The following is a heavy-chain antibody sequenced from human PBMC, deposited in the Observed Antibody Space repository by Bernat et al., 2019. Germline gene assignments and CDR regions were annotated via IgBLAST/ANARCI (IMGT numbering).Heavy chain of an antibody. J-gene: IGHJ6*02. D-gene: IGHD3-22*01. CDR2: ISYDGSNK. CDR1: GFTFSSYG. Sequence: QVQLVESGGGVVQPGRSLRLSCAASGFTFSSYGMHWVRQAPGKGLEWVAVISYDGSNKYYADSGKGRFTISRDNSKNTLYMQMNSLRAEDTAVYYCAKDLYYYDSSGYRSTDYYGMDVWGQGTTVTVSS. V-gene: IGHV3-30*18. CDR3: AKDLYYYDSSGYRSTDYYGMDV.